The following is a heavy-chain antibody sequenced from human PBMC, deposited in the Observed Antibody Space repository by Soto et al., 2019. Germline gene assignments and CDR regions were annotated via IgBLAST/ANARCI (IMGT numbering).Heavy chain of an antibody. CDR3: AREVDIVATIGPHFDY. CDR1: GGTFSSYT. CDR2: IIPILGIA. V-gene: IGHV1-69*08. Sequence: QVQLVQSGAEVKKPGSSVKVSCKASGGTFSSYTISWVRQAPGQGLEWMGRIIPILGIANYAQKFQGRVTLTADKYTGTDYMELSGLRSEDTAVYYWAREVDIVATIGPHFDYWGQGPLVTVSS. D-gene: IGHD5-12*01. J-gene: IGHJ4*02.